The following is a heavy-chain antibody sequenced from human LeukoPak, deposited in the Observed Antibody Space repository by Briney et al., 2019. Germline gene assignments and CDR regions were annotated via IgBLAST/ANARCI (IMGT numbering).Heavy chain of an antibody. J-gene: IGHJ4*02. CDR1: GYTFTSYG. Sequence: ASVKVSCKASGYTFTSYGISWVRQAPGQGLEWMGWISAYNGNTSYAQKLQGRVTMTTDTSTSTAYMELRSLRSDDTAVYYCARAKQYSSSWYGYDYWGQGTLVTVSS. D-gene: IGHD6-13*01. V-gene: IGHV1-18*01. CDR2: ISAYNGNT. CDR3: ARAKQYSSSWYGYDY.